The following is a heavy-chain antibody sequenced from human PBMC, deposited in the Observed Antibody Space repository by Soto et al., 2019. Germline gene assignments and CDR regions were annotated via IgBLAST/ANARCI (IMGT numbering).Heavy chain of an antibody. Sequence: PGGSLRLSCVASGFTLSNYWMIWVRQAPGAGLEWVANINEDGSITYYMDSAKGRFTTSRDNAKNSVYLQLSSLRADDTAVYYCARDPDYHTSTVAYDVFDLWGQGTVVTVSS. D-gene: IGHD3-9*01. CDR1: GFTLSNYW. CDR2: INEDGSIT. V-gene: IGHV3-7*01. CDR3: ARDPDYHTSTVAYDVFDL. J-gene: IGHJ3*01.